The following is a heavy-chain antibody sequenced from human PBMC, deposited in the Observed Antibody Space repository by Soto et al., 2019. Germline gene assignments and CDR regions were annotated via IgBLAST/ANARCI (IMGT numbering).Heavy chain of an antibody. Sequence: QMQLVQSGGGLVKPGGSLTLSCKASGFTFSDYYMIWVRQTPGKGLEWLSYISDSGSTIYYADSVRARFTIFRENAANSVYLQLAGLTDGDTAFYYCGRGGSGWTRGGWLGPWGQGSLVTVSS. D-gene: IGHD6-25*01. J-gene: IGHJ5*02. V-gene: IGHV3-11*01. CDR1: GFTFSDYY. CDR2: ISDSGSTI. CDR3: GRGGSGWTRGGWLGP.